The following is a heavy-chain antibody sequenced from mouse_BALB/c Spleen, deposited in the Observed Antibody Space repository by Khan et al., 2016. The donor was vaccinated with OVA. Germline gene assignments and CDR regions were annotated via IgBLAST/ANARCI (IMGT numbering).Heavy chain of an antibody. CDR2: INPHIGET. V-gene: IGHV1-20*02. Sequence: VQLQQSGPELVKPGASVKISCKASGYSFTGYFMNWVMQSHGKSLEWIGRINPHIGETLYNQKFKGKATLTVDESSRTAHMELRSLASEDSAVYYCARKNGSHLDYWGQGTTLTVSS. J-gene: IGHJ2*01. D-gene: IGHD1-1*01. CDR1: GYSFTGYF. CDR3: ARKNGSHLDY.